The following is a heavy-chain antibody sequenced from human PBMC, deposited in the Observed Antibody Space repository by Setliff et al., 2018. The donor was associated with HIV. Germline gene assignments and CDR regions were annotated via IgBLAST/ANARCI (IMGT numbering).Heavy chain of an antibody. Sequence: ASVKVSCKASGGTFSSYPISWVRQAPGQGLEWMGEIMPIFGVTKYAQKFQGRLSISTGESTRTAYRELTSLTSEDTAVYFCATRLSGYTSYYFDQWGQGTLVTVS. J-gene: IGHJ4*02. CDR3: ATRLSGYTSYYFDQ. V-gene: IGHV1-69*05. D-gene: IGHD5-12*01. CDR1: GGTFSSYP. CDR2: IMPIFGVT.